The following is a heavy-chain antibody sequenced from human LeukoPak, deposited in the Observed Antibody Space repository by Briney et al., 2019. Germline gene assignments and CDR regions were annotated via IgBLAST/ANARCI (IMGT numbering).Heavy chain of an antibody. CDR2: ISSSGSTI. J-gene: IGHJ3*02. V-gene: IGHV3-48*03. Sequence: GGSLRLSCAASGFTFSSYEMNWVRQAPGKGLEWVSYISSSGSTIYYADSVKGRFTISRDNAKNSLYLQMNSLRAEDTAMYYCARDRGRGSGYFWRDPFDIWGRGTMVTVSS. CDR3: ARDRGRGSGYFWRDPFDI. D-gene: IGHD3-22*01. CDR1: GFTFSSYE.